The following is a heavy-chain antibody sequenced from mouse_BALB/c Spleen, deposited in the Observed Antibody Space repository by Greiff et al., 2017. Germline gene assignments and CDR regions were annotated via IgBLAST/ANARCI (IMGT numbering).Heavy chain of an antibody. V-gene: IGHV1S41*01. CDR3: ASEGGKLITTVVATNYYAMDY. D-gene: IGHD1-1*01. J-gene: IGHJ4*01. Sequence: DLVKPGASVKLSCKASGYTFTSYWINWIKQRPGQGLEWIGRIAPGSGSTYYNEMFKGKATLTVDTSSSTAYIQLSSLSSGDSAVYFCASEGGKLITTVVATNYYAMDYWGQGTSVTVSS. CDR2: IAPGSGST. CDR1: GYTFTSYW.